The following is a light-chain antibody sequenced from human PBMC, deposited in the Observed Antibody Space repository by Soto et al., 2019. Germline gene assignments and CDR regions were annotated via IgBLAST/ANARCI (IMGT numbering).Light chain of an antibody. V-gene: IGKV1-5*01. CDR1: QSISSW. Sequence: DIQMTQSPSTLSASVGARVPITCRARQSISSWLAWYQQKPGKAPKLLIYDASSLESGVPSRFSGSGSGTEFTLTISSLQPDDFATYYCQQYNSYSLTWTFGQGTKVDIK. CDR3: QQYNSYSLTWT. CDR2: DAS. J-gene: IGKJ1*01.